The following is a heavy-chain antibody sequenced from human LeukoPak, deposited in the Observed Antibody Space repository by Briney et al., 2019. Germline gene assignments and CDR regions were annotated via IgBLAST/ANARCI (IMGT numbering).Heavy chain of an antibody. CDR2: LSGSGDKT. V-gene: IGHV3-23*01. CDR1: GFIFSTYA. Sequence: PGGSLRPSCAASGFIFSTYAMGWVRQAPGKGLEWVSALSGSGDKTFYADSVKGRFTISRDNSKNTLYLQMNSLRAEDTAVYYCGKDLNYGLDYWGQGTLVTVSS. CDR3: GKDLNYGLDY. D-gene: IGHD4-11*01. J-gene: IGHJ4*02.